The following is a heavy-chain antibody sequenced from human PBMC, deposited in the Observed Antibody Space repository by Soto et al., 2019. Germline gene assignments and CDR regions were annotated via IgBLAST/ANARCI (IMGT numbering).Heavy chain of an antibody. Sequence: EVQLLESGGGLIQPGGSLRPSCAASGFTFSSYAMSWVRQAPGKGLEWVSAITDTGGDTYHADSVKGRFTISRDNSRSTLYMQMNSVTAEDTAVYYCVKGSSSSRPYYFDSWGQGTQAIVSS. V-gene: IGHV3-23*01. CDR2: ITDTGGDT. CDR1: GFTFSSYA. J-gene: IGHJ4*02. D-gene: IGHD2-2*01. CDR3: VKGSSSSRPYYFDS.